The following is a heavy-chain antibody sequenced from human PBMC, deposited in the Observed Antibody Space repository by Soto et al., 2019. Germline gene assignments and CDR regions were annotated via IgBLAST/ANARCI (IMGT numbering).Heavy chain of an antibody. J-gene: IGHJ5*02. Sequence: SETLSLTCAVSGGSISSSNWWSWVRQPPGKGLEWSGEIYHSGSTNYNPSLKSRVTIAVDKSKNQFSLKLSSVTAADTAVYYCARRGDLGYCSSTSCYRRFWFDPWGQGTLVTVSS. D-gene: IGHD2-2*02. CDR2: IYHSGST. CDR1: GGSISSSNW. V-gene: IGHV4-4*02. CDR3: ARRGDLGYCSSTSCYRRFWFDP.